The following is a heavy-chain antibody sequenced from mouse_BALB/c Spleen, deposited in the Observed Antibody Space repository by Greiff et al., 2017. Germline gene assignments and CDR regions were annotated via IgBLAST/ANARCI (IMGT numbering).Heavy chain of an antibody. Sequence: EVKLVESGGGLVQPGGSRKLSCAASGFTFSDYGMAWVRQAPGKGPEWVAFISNLAYSIYYADTVTGRFTISRENAKNTLYLEMSSLRSEDTAMYYCAREYYGSWFAYWGQGTLVTVSA. CDR1: GFTFSDYG. V-gene: IGHV5-15*02. CDR3: AREYYGSWFAY. D-gene: IGHD1-2*01. CDR2: ISNLAYSI. J-gene: IGHJ3*01.